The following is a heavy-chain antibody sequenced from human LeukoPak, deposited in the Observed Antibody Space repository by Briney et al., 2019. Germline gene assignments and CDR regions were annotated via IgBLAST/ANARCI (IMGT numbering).Heavy chain of an antibody. CDR3: ARGAVWSGYNY. J-gene: IGHJ4*02. Sequence: SETLSLTCAVYGGSFSGYYWSWIRQPPGKGLEWIGEINHSGSTNYNPSLKSRVTISVDTSKNQFSLRLSSVTAADTAVYYCARGAVWSGYNYWGQGTLVTVSS. V-gene: IGHV4-34*01. CDR1: GGSFSGYY. CDR2: INHSGST. D-gene: IGHD3-3*01.